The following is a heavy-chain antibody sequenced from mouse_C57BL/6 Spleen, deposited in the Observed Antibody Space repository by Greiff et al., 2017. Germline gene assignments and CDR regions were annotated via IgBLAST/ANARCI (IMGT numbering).Heavy chain of an antibody. J-gene: IGHJ2*01. Sequence: VQLQQSGAELVRPGASVKLSCKASGYTFTSYGISWVKQRPGQGLEWIGEIYPRSGNTNYNAKFKGKATLTADKSSSTAYMELRSLTSEDSAVYYCARSGGGRPWDFDYWGKGTTLTVSS. D-gene: IGHD1-1*02. CDR3: ARSGGGRPWDFDY. V-gene: IGHV1-81*01. CDR1: GYTFTSYG. CDR2: IYPRSGNT.